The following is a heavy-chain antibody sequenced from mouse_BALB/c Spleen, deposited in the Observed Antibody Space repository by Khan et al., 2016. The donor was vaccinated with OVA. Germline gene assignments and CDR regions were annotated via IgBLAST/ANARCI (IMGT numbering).Heavy chain of an antibody. J-gene: IGHJ3*01. CDR3: ARLAYYYNSEGFAY. D-gene: IGHD1-1*01. V-gene: IGHV5-6*01. CDR1: GFTFSTYG. CDR2: ISSGGHYT. Sequence: EVELVESGGDLVKPGGSLKLSCAASGFTFSTYGMSWVRQTPDKRLEWVATISSGGHYTYYPDSVKGRFTISRDNAKSTLYLQMSSLKSEDPAIYYCARLAYYYNSEGFAYWGQGTLVTVSA.